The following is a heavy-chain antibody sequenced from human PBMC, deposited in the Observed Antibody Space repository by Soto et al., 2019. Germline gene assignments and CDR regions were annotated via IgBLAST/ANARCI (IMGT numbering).Heavy chain of an antibody. V-gene: IGHV4-59*01. Sequence: SETVSLTCTFSGGSIISYYWSWIRQPPGKGLEWIGYIYYSGSTNHNPSLKSRVTISVDTSKNQFSLKLSSVTAADTAVYYCASGSSSWYVDYWGQGTLVTVSS. CDR1: GGSIISYY. D-gene: IGHD6-13*01. J-gene: IGHJ4*02. CDR2: IYYSGST. CDR3: ASGSSSWYVDY.